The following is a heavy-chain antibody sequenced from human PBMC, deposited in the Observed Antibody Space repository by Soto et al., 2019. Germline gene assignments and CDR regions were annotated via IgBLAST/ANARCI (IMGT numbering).Heavy chain of an antibody. J-gene: IGHJ4*02. CDR3: AKGSTMYYYSEY. D-gene: IGHD1-1*01. CDR1: GFTFSSYV. Sequence: GGSLRLSCAASGFTFSSYVMTWVRQAPGKGLEWVSAISVSGGNTYYADSVKGRSTISRDNSKNTLFLQMDSLRAEDTAVYYCAKGSTMYYYSEYWGQGTLVSVSS. V-gene: IGHV3-23*01. CDR2: ISVSGGNT.